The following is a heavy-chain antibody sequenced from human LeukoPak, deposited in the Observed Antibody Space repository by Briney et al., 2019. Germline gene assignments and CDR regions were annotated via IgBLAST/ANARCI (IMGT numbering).Heavy chain of an antibody. D-gene: IGHD6-13*01. CDR1: GYTFSNYA. J-gene: IGHJ6*02. V-gene: IGHV7-4-1*02. Sequence: GASVKVSCKASGYTFSNYALNWVRQAPGQGLEWMGWISTNTGIPTYAQGFTGRFVFSWDTSVTTAYLQISSLKAEDTAVYYCARDLYSSSWLTYYYYYYGMDVWGQGTTVTVSS. CDR3: ARDLYSSSWLTYYYYYYGMDV. CDR2: ISTNTGIP.